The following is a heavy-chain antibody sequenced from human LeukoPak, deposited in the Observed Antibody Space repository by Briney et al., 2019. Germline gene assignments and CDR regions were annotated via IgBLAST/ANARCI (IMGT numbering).Heavy chain of an antibody. D-gene: IGHD5-12*01. Sequence: GSLRLSCAASGFTVINNYMTWVRQAPGKGLEWVSVIYSGGTTHYADSVKGRFTISRDNSKNTLYLQMNSLRVEDTAVYYCARSVYSGYYHSSRYFDLWGRGTLVTVSS. CDR1: GFTVINNY. CDR2: IYSGGTT. J-gene: IGHJ2*01. CDR3: ARSVYSGYYHSSRYFDL. V-gene: IGHV3-53*01.